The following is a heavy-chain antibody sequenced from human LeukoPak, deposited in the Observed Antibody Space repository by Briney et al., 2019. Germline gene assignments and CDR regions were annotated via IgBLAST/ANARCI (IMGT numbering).Heavy chain of an antibody. D-gene: IGHD4-17*01. Sequence: SETLSLTCTVSGGSISSSTYYWAWIRQPPGKGLEWIGSIYYSESTYYNPSLKSRVTISIDTSKNHFSLKLSSVTAADTAVYYCARDPDYGTKFYYFDYWGQGTLVTVSS. V-gene: IGHV4-39*07. J-gene: IGHJ4*02. CDR1: GGSISSSTYY. CDR3: ARDPDYGTKFYYFDY. CDR2: IYYSEST.